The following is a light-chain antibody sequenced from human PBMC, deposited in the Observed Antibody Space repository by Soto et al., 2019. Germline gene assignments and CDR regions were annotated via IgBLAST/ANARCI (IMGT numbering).Light chain of an antibody. CDR3: QQSGSSPT. J-gene: IGKJ1*01. V-gene: IGKV3-20*01. Sequence: EIVLTQSPATLSLSAGERATLSCRASQSASTRHLAWYQQKPGQAPRLLIYGAFSRAAGIPDRFSGSGSGTDFTLTISRLEHEDFAVYYCQQSGSSPTFGQGTKVEIK. CDR1: QSASTRH. CDR2: GAF.